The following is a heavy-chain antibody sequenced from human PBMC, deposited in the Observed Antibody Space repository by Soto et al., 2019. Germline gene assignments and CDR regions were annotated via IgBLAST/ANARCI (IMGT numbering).Heavy chain of an antibody. CDR2: ISWNSDTI. Sequence: PGGSLRLSCAASGFTFGHYAIHWVRQPPGKGLEWVSSISWNSDTIGYADSVKGRFTISRDNSKNTLYLQMNSLRAEDTAVYYCAKDSKGAMITFGHYYYSGMDVWGQGTTVTVSS. D-gene: IGHD3-16*01. V-gene: IGHV3-9*01. CDR3: AKDSKGAMITFGHYYYSGMDV. J-gene: IGHJ6*02. CDR1: GFTFGHYA.